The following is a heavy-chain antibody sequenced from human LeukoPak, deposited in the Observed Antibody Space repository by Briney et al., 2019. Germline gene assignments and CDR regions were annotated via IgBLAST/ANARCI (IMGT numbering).Heavy chain of an antibody. J-gene: IGHJ4*02. D-gene: IGHD2/OR15-2a*01. CDR1: GDSVSSNSNA. CDR2: TYYRSKWFM. Sequence: SQTLSLTCAFSGDSVSSNSNAWNWVRQSPSRGLEWLGRTYYRSKWFMDYAVSVKSRMTVNPDTTKNQFSLPLNSVTPEDTAVYYCVRARPKNPFDCWGQGTVVTVPS. CDR3: VRARPKNPFDC. V-gene: IGHV6-1*01.